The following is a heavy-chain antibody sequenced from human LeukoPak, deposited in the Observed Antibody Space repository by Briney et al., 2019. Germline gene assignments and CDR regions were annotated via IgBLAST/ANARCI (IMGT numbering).Heavy chain of an antibody. V-gene: IGHV3-48*02. CDR1: GXTFSIYS. J-gene: IGHJ4*02. CDR2: ISDSSSTK. Sequence: GGSLRLSCAASGXTFSIYSMNWVRQAPGKGLEWVSYISDSSSTKHYADSVKGRFTISRDNAKNSLYLQMNSLRDEDTAVYYCARVVKDIDYWGQGTLVTVSS. CDR3: ARVVKDIDY. D-gene: IGHD2/OR15-2a*01.